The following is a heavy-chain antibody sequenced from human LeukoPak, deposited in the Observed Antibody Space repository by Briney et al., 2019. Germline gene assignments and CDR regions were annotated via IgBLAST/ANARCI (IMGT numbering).Heavy chain of an antibody. Sequence: GGSLRLSCAASGFTLRNYWMSWVRQAPGKGLEWVANINPDGSEKYYADSVKGRFAISRDNAENSLYLQTNSLRAEDTAVYYCARYGNGAWLAHYAFDSWGQGTMVTVSS. CDR2: INPDGSEK. CDR3: ARYGNGAWLAHYAFDS. J-gene: IGHJ3*02. CDR1: GFTLRNYW. D-gene: IGHD6-19*01. V-gene: IGHV3-7*01.